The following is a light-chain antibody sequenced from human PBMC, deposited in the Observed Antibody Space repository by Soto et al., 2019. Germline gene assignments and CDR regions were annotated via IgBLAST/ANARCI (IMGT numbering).Light chain of an antibody. V-gene: IGKV3-20*01. J-gene: IGKJ1*01. CDR2: GAS. CDR1: QIVTSNY. CDR3: QQYGISPGT. Sequence: EIVLTQSPGTLSLSPGERATLSCRASQIVTSNYLAWYQQKPGQAPRLLIFGASIRATGLPDRFSGGGSGTDFTLTISRLEPEDFAVYYCQQYGISPGTFGQGTKVDI.